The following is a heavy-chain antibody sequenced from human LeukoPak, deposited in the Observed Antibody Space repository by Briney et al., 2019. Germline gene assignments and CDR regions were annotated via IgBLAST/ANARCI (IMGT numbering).Heavy chain of an antibody. J-gene: IGHJ6*02. Sequence: HSGGSLRLSCEASGFTFNSYAMHWVRQAPGKGLEWVALISLDGINKFYSDSVKGRFTISRDASDNTLYLQMSSLRVDDTAMYYCARGITTAGPGAGYYYYYYGMDVWGQGTTVTVSS. CDR1: GFTFNSYA. V-gene: IGHV3-30-3*01. CDR3: ARGITTAGPGAGYYYYYYGMDV. CDR2: ISLDGINK. D-gene: IGHD6-13*01.